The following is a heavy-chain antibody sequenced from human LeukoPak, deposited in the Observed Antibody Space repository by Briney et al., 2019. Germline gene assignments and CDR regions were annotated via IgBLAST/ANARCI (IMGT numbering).Heavy chain of an antibody. CDR1: GFTFSNAW. CDR2: IKSKTDGGTT. V-gene: IGHV3-15*01. J-gene: IGHJ4*02. Sequence: GGSLRLSCAASGFTFSNAWMSWVRQAPGKGLEWVGRIKSKTDGGTTDYAAPVKGRFTISRDDSKNTLYLQMNSLKTEDTAVYYCTTAPTFGVVHDYWGQGTLVTVSS. D-gene: IGHD3-3*01. CDR3: TTAPTFGVVHDY.